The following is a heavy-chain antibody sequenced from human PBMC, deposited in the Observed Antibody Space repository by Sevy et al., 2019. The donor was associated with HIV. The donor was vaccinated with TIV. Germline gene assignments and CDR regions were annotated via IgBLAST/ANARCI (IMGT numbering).Heavy chain of an antibody. CDR3: TRWKAAQSIFDY. D-gene: IGHD6-13*01. V-gene: IGHV3-49*04. Sequence: GGSLRLSCTASGFTFCDYCMSWVRQAPGKGLEWVAFLKSDVYGGTVDHAASVRGRFVISRDDSKTIAYLQMNDLKTEDTGVYYCTRWKAAQSIFDYWVQGALVTVSS. CDR2: LKSDVYGGTV. J-gene: IGHJ4*02. CDR1: GFTFCDYC.